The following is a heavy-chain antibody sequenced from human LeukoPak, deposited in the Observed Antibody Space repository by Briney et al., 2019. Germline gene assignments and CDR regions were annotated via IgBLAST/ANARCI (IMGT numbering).Heavy chain of an antibody. J-gene: IGHJ4*02. CDR3: ARLTGSYTIEY. CDR2: LYYSGST. D-gene: IGHD1-26*01. CDR1: GGSISDGAYD. Sequence: SETLSLTCTVFGGSISDGAYDWGWIRQPLGKGLDWIGSLYYSGSTYYNPSLESRVTISVDTSKNQFSLKVGSVTAADTAMYYCARLTGSYTIEYWGQGTLVTVSS. V-gene: IGHV4-39*01.